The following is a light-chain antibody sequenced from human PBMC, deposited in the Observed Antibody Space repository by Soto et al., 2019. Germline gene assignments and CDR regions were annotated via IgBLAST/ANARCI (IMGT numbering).Light chain of an antibody. V-gene: IGLV2-11*01. CDR3: CSYAGSYTLV. CDR1: SSDVGGYDY. CDR2: DVS. Sequence: QSALTQPASVSGSPGQSITISCTGTSSDVGGYDYVSWYQLHPGKAPKLMIYDVSKRPSGVPDRFSGSKSGNTASLTISGLQAEDEADYYCCSYAGSYTLVFGTGTKLTVL. J-gene: IGLJ1*01.